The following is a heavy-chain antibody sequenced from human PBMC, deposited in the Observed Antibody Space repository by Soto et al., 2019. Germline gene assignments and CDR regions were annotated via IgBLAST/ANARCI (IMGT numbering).Heavy chain of an antibody. D-gene: IGHD3-22*01. Sequence: SETLSLTCTVSGGSISSSSYYWVWIRQPPGKGLEWIGSIYYSGSTYYNPSLKSRVTISVDTSKNQFSLKLSSVTAADTAVYYCARHRDDSSGYYYYWGQGTLVPVSS. CDR2: IYYSGST. V-gene: IGHV4-39*01. CDR3: ARHRDDSSGYYYY. CDR1: GGSISSSSYY. J-gene: IGHJ4*02.